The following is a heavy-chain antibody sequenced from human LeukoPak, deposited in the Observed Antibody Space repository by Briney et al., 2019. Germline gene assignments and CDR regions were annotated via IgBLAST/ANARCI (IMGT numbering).Heavy chain of an antibody. D-gene: IGHD6-13*01. CDR1: GFTFSSYS. J-gene: IGHJ4*02. Sequence: PGGSLRLSCAASGFTFSSYSMNWVRQAPGKGLEWVSSISSSSSYIYYADSVKGRFTISRDNAKNLLYLQMNSLRAEDTAVYYCARDSIAAAGNFDYWGQGTLVTVSS. V-gene: IGHV3-21*01. CDR3: ARDSIAAAGNFDY. CDR2: ISSSSSYI.